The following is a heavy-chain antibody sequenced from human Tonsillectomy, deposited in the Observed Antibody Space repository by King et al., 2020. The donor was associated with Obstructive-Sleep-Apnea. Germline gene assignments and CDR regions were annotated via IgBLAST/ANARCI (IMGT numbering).Heavy chain of an antibody. CDR2: ISWNGGGI. D-gene: IGHD6-13*01. V-gene: IGHV3-9*01. CDR1: GFTFDDYA. J-gene: IGHJ4*02. Sequence: VQLVESGGGLVQPGRSLRLSCAASGFTFDDYAMHWVRQAPGKGLEWVSGISWNGGGIGYAEFVKGQFTISRDNAKNSLYLQMNSLRPEDTALYYCAKALGAYSSSWYLGYWGQGTLVTVSS. CDR3: AKALGAYSSSWYLGY.